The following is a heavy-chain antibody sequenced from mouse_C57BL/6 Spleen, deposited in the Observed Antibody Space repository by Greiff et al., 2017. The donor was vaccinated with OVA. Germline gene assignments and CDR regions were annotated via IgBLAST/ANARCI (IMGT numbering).Heavy chain of an antibody. CDR3: ARFGNYRYFDV. CDR1: GYTFTSYW. V-gene: IGHV1-50*01. D-gene: IGHD2-1*01. CDR2: IDPSDSYT. J-gene: IGHJ1*03. Sequence: QVQLQQPGAELVKPGASVKLSCKASGYTFTSYWMQWVKQRPGQGLEWIGEIDPSDSYTNYNQKVKGKATLTVDTPSGTAYMQLSSLTSEDSAVYYCARFGNYRYFDVWGTGTTVTVSS.